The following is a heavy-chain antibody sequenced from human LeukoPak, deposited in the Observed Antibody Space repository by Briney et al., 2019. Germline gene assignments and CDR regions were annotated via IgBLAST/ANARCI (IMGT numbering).Heavy chain of an antibody. CDR1: GGSISSSSYY. CDR3: AKACVSTSCYKY. J-gene: IGHJ4*02. Sequence: SETLSLTCTVSGGSISSSSYYWGWIRQPPGKGLEWIGSIYYSGSTNYNPSLRTRVIISVDTSKNQFSLKLSSVTAADTAVYYCAKACVSTSCYKYWGQGTLVIVSS. D-gene: IGHD2-2*02. CDR2: IYYSGST. V-gene: IGHV4-39*01.